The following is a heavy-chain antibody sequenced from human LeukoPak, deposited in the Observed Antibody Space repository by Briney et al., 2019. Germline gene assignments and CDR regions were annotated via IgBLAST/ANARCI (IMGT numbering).Heavy chain of an antibody. V-gene: IGHV3-33*01. D-gene: IGHD1-14*01. J-gene: IGHJ4*01. Sequence: GGSLRLSCAGSGFTFGSYGMHWFRQTPGKGLEWVAVIAYDGSRAFYADSVKGRFTISRDNSKNTMSVQMDDLRAEDTAVYYCTRYNNDHFDYWGQGTLVTVSS. CDR1: GFTFGSYG. CDR3: TRYNNDHFDY. CDR2: IAYDGSRA.